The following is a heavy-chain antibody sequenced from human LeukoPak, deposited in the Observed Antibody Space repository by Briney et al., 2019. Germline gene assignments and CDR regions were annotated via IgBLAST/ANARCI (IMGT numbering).Heavy chain of an antibody. V-gene: IGHV3-13*01. Sequence: PGGSLRLSCAASGFTVSSYAMHWVRQPIGKGLEWVSALGIAGDTFYPGSVKGRFTISRENAKNSLYLQMNSLRAEDTAMNYCARQKQSHGNFDFWGQGTLVTVSS. CDR3: ARQKQSHGNFDF. D-gene: IGHD1-26*01. CDR1: GFTVSSYA. CDR2: LGIAGDT. J-gene: IGHJ4*02.